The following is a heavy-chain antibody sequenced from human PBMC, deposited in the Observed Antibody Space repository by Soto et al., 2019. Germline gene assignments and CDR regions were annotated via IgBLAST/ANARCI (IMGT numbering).Heavy chain of an antibody. CDR1: VFTFISYW. CDR2: IKKDGSEK. D-gene: IGHD6-19*01. Sequence: GWSLRLSCESYVFTFISYWMNWVRQAPGKGLEWVAIIKKDGSEKYYVDSVKGRFTISRDNAKNSLYLQMNDLRAEDTAVYYCAGGSGWLIDYWGRGTLVTVSS. CDR3: AGGSGWLIDY. J-gene: IGHJ4*02. V-gene: IGHV3-7*03.